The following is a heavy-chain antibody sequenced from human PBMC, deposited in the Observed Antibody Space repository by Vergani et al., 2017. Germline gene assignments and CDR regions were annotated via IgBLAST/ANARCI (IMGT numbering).Heavy chain of an antibody. CDR1: GSFSGYY. J-gene: IGHJ4*02. D-gene: IGHD6-13*01. V-gene: IGHV4-34*01. Sequence: GSFSGYYWSWIRQPPGKGLEWIGEINHSGRTNYNPSLKSRVTISVDTSKNQFSLKLSSVTAADTAVYYCARSRGRIAAAGFFDYWGQGTLVTVSS. CDR2: INHSGRT. CDR3: ARSRGRIAAAGFFDY.